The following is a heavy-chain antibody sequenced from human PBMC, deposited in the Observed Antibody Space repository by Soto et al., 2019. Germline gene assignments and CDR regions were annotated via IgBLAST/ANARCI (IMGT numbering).Heavy chain of an antibody. CDR1: GLTFSNYA. J-gene: IGHJ4*02. D-gene: IGHD7-27*01. CDR3: ATRGLTGDQRSFDF. CDR2: ISFDGSKK. V-gene: IGHV3-30-3*01. Sequence: QVQLVESGGGVVQPGRSLRLSCAVSGLTFSNYAMQWVRQAPGKGLEWVAVISFDGSKKYYADSMKVRFTISRDNTKNTLYMQLDSLRAEDTAVYYCATRGLTGDQRSFDFWGQGSLVTVSS.